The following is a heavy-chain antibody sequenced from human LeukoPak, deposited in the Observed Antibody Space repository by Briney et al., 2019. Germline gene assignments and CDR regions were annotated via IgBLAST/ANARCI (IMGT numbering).Heavy chain of an antibody. J-gene: IGHJ4*02. D-gene: IGHD6-19*01. Sequence: SETLSLTCTVSGGSISSYYWGWIRQPAGKGLEWIGRIYTSGSTNYNPSLKSRVTMSVDTSKNQFSLKLSSVTAADTAVYYCASKGLDYSSGWAFDYWGQGTLVTVSS. CDR2: IYTSGST. V-gene: IGHV4-4*07. CDR1: GGSISSYY. CDR3: ASKGLDYSSGWAFDY.